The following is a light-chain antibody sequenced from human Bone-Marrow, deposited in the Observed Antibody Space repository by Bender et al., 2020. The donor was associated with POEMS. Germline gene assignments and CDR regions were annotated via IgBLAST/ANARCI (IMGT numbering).Light chain of an antibody. V-gene: IGLV2-23*02. Sequence: QSALTQPASVSGSPGQSITISCTGTISDLGSYNLVSWYQLQPGKAPKLIIYEDNSRPSGVSDRFSGSKSGDTAYLTISGLQAEDEADYYCCSYATSSTFVFGGGTKLTVL. CDR3: CSYATSSTFV. CDR1: ISDLGSYNL. CDR2: EDN. J-gene: IGLJ3*02.